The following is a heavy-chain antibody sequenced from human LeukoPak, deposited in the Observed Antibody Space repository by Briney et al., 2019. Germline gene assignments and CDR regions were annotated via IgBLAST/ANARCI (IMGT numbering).Heavy chain of an antibody. J-gene: IGHJ6*03. Sequence: PSETLSLTCTVSGGSISSSSYYWGWIRQPPGKGLEWIGSIYYSGSTYYNPSLKSRVTISVDTSKNRFSLKLSSVTAADTAVYYCARRPVTMVRGAGARSYYYYYMDVWGKGTTVTISS. CDR2: IYYSGST. D-gene: IGHD3-10*01. CDR1: GGSISSSSYY. V-gene: IGHV4-39*07. CDR3: ARRPVTMVRGAGARSYYYYYMDV.